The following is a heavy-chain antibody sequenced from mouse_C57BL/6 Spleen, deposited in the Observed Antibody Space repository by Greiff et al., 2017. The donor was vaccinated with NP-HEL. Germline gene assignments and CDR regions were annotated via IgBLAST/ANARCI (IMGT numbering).Heavy chain of an antibody. CDR3: ARADYYYGSSPDY. J-gene: IGHJ2*01. Sequence: QVQLQQPGAELVKPGASVKLSCKASGYTFTSYWMHWVKQRPGQGLEWIGMIHPNSGSTNYNEKFKSKATLTVDKSSSTAYMQLSSLTSEDSAVYYCARADYYYGSSPDYWGQGTTLTVSS. D-gene: IGHD1-1*01. CDR2: IHPNSGST. V-gene: IGHV1-64*01. CDR1: GYTFTSYW.